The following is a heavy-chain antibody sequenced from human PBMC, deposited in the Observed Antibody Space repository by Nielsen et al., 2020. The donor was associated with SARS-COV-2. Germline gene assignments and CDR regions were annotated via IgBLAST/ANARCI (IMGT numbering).Heavy chain of an antibody. CDR1: GFTFSGSA. Sequence: GESLKISCVAPGFTFSGSAMHWVRQASGKGLEWVGRIRSYANEYATEYAASVKGRFTISRDDSKNTAYLQMNGLKTEDTAVYYCSSPTVAYWGQGTLVTVSS. CDR3: SSPTVAY. CDR2: IRSYANEYAT. D-gene: IGHD4-23*01. V-gene: IGHV3-73*01. J-gene: IGHJ4*02.